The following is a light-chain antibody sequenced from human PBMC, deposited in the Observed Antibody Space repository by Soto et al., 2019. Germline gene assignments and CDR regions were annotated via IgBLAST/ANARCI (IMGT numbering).Light chain of an antibody. Sequence: DIQITHSPSSLSAPVVDRVTITFLASQSIRSYLNWYQQKPGKAPKLLIYAASNLETGVPSRFSGSGSGTDFTFTISSLQPEDIATYYCQQYDNPPITFGQGTRLE. J-gene: IGKJ5*01. CDR3: QQYDNPPIT. V-gene: IGKV1-33*01. CDR1: QSIRSY. CDR2: AAS.